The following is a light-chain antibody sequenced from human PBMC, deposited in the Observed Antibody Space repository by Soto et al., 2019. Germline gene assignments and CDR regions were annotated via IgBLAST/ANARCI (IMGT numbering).Light chain of an antibody. CDR2: ATS. CDR1: QDINNY. V-gene: IGKV1-16*01. J-gene: IGKJ4*01. CDR3: QQYYNFPLT. Sequence: DIQMTQSPPSLSASVGDRVTITCRASQDINNYITWFQQRPGEAPKSLIYATSYLQDGVPSRFSGSGSGTDFALTITSLQPEDFGNYYCQQYYNFPLTFGGGTKVDIK.